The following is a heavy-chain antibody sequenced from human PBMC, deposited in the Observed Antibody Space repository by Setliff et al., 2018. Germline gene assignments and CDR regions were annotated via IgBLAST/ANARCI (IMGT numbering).Heavy chain of an antibody. CDR2: ISSSSSYI. D-gene: IGHD3-3*01. V-gene: IGHV3-21*01. CDR1: GFTFSSYS. J-gene: IGHJ6*03. CDR3: ARAPSAPTIGRRLEWSRSYMDV. Sequence: PGGSLRLSCAASGFTFSSYSMSWVRQAPGKGLEWVSSISSSSSYIYYADSVKGRFTISRDNAKNSLYLQMNSLRAEDTAVYYCARAPSAPTIGRRLEWSRSYMDVWGKGTTVTVSS.